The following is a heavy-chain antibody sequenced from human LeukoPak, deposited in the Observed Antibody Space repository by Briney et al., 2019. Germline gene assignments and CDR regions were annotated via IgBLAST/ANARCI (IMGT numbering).Heavy chain of an antibody. CDR2: MSAHNGNT. V-gene: IGHV1-18*01. Sequence: GASLKVACKASGYTFTSYVISWVRQTPRQTLEWMGWMSAHNGNTNYAQKLARRVSMTTDRSMSTAYLEVRSLRSDDTAVYYCATSPYYGYRPMSYWGQGTLVTVSS. CDR1: GYTFTSYV. CDR3: ATSPYYGYRPMSY. D-gene: IGHD3-10*01. J-gene: IGHJ4*02.